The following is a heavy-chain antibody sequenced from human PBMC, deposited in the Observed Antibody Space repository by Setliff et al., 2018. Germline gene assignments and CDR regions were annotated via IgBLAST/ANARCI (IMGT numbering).Heavy chain of an antibody. V-gene: IGHV1-2*02. J-gene: IGHJ6*03. D-gene: IGHD2-8*01. CDR2: INPGSGAT. CDR1: GYTFTNYD. Sequence: ASVKVSCKTSGYTFTNYDINWVRQAPGQGLEWMGWINPGSGATNLAQRFQGRVTMTRDTSISTAYMELSSLRSDDTAVYYCARGYCTNGLCYSSYYYMDVWGKGTTVTVSS. CDR3: ARGYCTNGLCYSSYYYMDV.